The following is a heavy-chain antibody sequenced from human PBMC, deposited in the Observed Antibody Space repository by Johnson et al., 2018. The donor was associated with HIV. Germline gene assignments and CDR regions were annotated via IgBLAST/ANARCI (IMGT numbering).Heavy chain of an antibody. CDR3: AKDPVGATWAFDI. Sequence: QVLLVESGGGVVQPGGSLRLSCAASGFTFSSYGMHWVRQAPGKGLEWVAFIRYDGSNKYYADSVKGRFTISRDNSKNTLYLQMNSLRAEHTAVYYCAKDPVGATWAFDIWGQGTMVTVSS. CDR1: GFTFSSYG. CDR2: IRYDGSNK. J-gene: IGHJ3*02. D-gene: IGHD1-26*01. V-gene: IGHV3-30*02.